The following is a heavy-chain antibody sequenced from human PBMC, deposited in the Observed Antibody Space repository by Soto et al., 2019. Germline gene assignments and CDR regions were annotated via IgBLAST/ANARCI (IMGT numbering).Heavy chain of an antibody. D-gene: IGHD1-7*01. CDR2: IYHSGST. V-gene: IGHV4-4*02. Sequence: QVQLQESGPGLVKPSGTLSLTCAVSSGSISSSNWWRWVRQPPGKGLEWIGEIYHSGSTNYNPSLKSRVTISVDKSKNQFSLKLSSVTAADTAVYYCARDVGRITGTTGGYYYYYMDVWGKGTTVTVSS. J-gene: IGHJ6*03. CDR3: ARDVGRITGTTGGYYYYYMDV. CDR1: SGSISSSNW.